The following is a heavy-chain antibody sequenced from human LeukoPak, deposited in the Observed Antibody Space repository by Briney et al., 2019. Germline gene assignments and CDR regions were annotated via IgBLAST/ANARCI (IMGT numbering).Heavy chain of an antibody. CDR3: AKSESYRFDY. V-gene: IGHV3-48*02. CDR2: ISSSTTI. J-gene: IGHJ4*02. D-gene: IGHD1-26*01. CDR1: GFTFSSYS. Sequence: PGGSLRLSCAASGFTFSSYSMNWVRQAPGKGLEWVSFISSSTTIYYADSVKGRFTISRDNAKNSLYLQVNSLRDEDTAVYYCAKSESYRFDYWGQGTLVTVSS.